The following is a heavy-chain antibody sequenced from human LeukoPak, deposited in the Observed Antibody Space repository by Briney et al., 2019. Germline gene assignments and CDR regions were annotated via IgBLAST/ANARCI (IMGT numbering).Heavy chain of an antibody. Sequence: GGSLRLSCATSGFTFNNYALTWVRQVPGEGLVWVSGIKGDGSSTRKADSVEGRFTISRDNAKNTLHLQMNSLRAEDTAVYYCAREGLNCDISSCQSATFDYWGQGSLVTVSS. CDR2: IKGDGSST. CDR1: GFTFNNYA. D-gene: IGHD3-9*01. J-gene: IGHJ4*02. V-gene: IGHV3-74*01. CDR3: AREGLNCDISSCQSATFDY.